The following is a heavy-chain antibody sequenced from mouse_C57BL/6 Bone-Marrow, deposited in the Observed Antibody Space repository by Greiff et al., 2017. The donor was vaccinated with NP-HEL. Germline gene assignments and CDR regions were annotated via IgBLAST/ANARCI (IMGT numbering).Heavy chain of an antibody. Sequence: QVQLKESGAELARPGASVELSCKASGYTFTSYGISWVKQRTGQGLEWIGEIYPRSGNTYYNEKFKGKATLTADKSSSTAYMELRSLTSEDSAVYFCARYYYGSSPYFDYWGQGTTLTVSS. CDR3: ARYYYGSSPYFDY. V-gene: IGHV1-81*01. CDR1: GYTFTSYG. CDR2: IYPRSGNT. D-gene: IGHD1-1*01. J-gene: IGHJ2*01.